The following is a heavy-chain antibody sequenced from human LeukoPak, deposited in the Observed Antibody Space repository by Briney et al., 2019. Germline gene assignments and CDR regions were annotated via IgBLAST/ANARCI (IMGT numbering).Heavy chain of an antibody. V-gene: IGHV4-59*12. CDR1: GGSISSYY. J-gene: IGHJ4*02. CDR2: IYYSGST. Sequence: SETLSLTCTVSGGSISSYYWSWIRQPPGKGLEWIGYIYYSGSTNYNPSLKSRVTISVDTSKNQFSLKLSSVTAADTAMYYCASRERWGQGTLVTVSS. CDR3: ASRER.